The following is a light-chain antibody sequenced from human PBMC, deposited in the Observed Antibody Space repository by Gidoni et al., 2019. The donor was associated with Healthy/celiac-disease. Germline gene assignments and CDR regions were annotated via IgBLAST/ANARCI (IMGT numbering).Light chain of an antibody. V-gene: IGKV3-15*01. CDR3: QQYSNWPPLT. J-gene: IGKJ4*01. CDR2: GAS. Sequence: ETVMTQSPATLSVSPGERATLSCRASQSVSSNLAWYQQKPGQAPRLLIDGASTRATGIPAGFSGSGSGTEFTLTISSLQSEDFAVYYCQQYSNWPPLTFXGXTKVEIK. CDR1: QSVSSN.